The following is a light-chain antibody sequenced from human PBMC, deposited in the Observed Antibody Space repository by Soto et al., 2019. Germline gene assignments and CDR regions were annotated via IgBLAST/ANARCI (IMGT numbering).Light chain of an antibody. CDR1: QSVSSN. J-gene: IGKJ5*01. Sequence: EIVMTQSPATLSVSPGERATLSCRASQSVSSNLAWYQQKPGQAPRLLIYGGSTRATGIPARFSGSGSGTEFTLTISSLQSEDFAVYYCQHYNNWSTFGQGTRLEIK. V-gene: IGKV3D-15*01. CDR2: GGS. CDR3: QHYNNWST.